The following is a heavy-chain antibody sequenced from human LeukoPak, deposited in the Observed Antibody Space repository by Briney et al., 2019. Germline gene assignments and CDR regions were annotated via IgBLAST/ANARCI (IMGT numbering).Heavy chain of an antibody. CDR2: IKQDGSEK. CDR1: GFSLDSYW. CDR3: TRDGSGWSDS. Sequence: PGGSLRLSCAASGFSLDSYWMSWVRQAPGKGPEWVANIKQDGSEKYYVDSVKGRFTISRDNAKNSLYLQMNSLRVEDTAVYFCTRDGSGWSDSWGRGTVVTVSS. D-gene: IGHD3-3*01. J-gene: IGHJ5*01. V-gene: IGHV3-7*01.